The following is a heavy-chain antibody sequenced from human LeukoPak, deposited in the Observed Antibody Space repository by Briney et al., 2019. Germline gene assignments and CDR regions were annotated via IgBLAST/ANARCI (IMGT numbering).Heavy chain of an antibody. CDR1: GVALSRYY. Sequence: SETLSLTCTVSGVALSRYYWSWILQPPGKGLEWIGDIYYSGSTNYNPSLKSRVTISVDTSKNQCSLKLSSVPAADTAAYSCARATTRPTTWFDPWGQGHLVTVSS. CDR3: ARATTRPTTWFDP. D-gene: IGHD1-1*01. V-gene: IGHV4-59*01. CDR2: IYYSGST. J-gene: IGHJ5*02.